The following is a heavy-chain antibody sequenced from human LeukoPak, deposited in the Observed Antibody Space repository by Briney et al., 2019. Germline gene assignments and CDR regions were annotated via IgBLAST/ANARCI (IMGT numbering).Heavy chain of an antibody. CDR1: GGSFSGYY. CDR2: INHSGST. Sequence: KPSETLSLTCAVYGGSFSGYYWSWIRQPPGKGLEWIGEINHSGSTNYNPSLKSRVTISVDTSKNQFSLKLSSVTAADTAVYYCARHWVRQLVPRWFDPWGQGTLVTVSS. J-gene: IGHJ5*02. D-gene: IGHD6-13*01. CDR3: ARHWVRQLVPRWFDP. V-gene: IGHV4-34*01.